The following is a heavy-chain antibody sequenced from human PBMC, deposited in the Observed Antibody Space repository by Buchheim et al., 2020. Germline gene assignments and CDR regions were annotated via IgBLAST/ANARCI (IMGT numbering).Heavy chain of an antibody. CDR2: TRNKANSYTT. Sequence: EVQLVESGGGLVQPGGSLRLSCAASGFTFSSYSMNWVRQAPGKGLEWVGRTRNKANSYTTEYGASVKGRFTISRDDSKNSLYLQMNSLKTEDTAVYYCARVNIAVTGRDYFTDYFDYWGQGTL. CDR3: ARVNIAVTGRDYFTDYFDY. D-gene: IGHD6-19*01. CDR1: GFTFSSYS. V-gene: IGHV3-72*01. J-gene: IGHJ4*02.